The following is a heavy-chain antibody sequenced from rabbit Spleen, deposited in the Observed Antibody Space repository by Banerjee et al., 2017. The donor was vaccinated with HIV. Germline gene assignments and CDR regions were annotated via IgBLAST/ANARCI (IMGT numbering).Heavy chain of an antibody. V-gene: IGHV1S40*01. D-gene: IGHD8-1*01. J-gene: IGHJ6*01. Sequence: QSLEESGGDLVQPEGSLTLTCTASGFSFSSSDYMCWVRQAPGKGLEWIACIDSGSSGFTYFASWAKGRFTISKTSSTTVTLQMTSLTAADTATYFCARDSGSSFSSYGMDLWGPGTLVTVS. CDR1: GFSFSSSDY. CDR3: ARDSGSSFSSYGMDL. CDR2: IDSGSSGFT.